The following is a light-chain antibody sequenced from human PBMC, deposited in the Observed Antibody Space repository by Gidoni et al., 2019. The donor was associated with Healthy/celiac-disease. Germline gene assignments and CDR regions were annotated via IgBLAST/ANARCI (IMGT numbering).Light chain of an antibody. CDR2: AAS. Sequence: DSQMTQSPSSLSASVGDRVTITRRARQSISSYVHWYQQTPEKSPKLLIYAASSLQSRVPSRFSGSGSGKDFTLTISSQQAEDVANYCCQQSYSTPQTFGQGTKVEIK. CDR1: QSISSY. V-gene: IGKV1-39*01. J-gene: IGKJ1*01. CDR3: QQSYSTPQT.